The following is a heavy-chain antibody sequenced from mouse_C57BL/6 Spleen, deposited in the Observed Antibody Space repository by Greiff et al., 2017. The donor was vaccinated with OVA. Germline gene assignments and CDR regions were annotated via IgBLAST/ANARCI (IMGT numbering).Heavy chain of an antibody. CDR3: ARRDDYDFDY. CDR1: GYTFTDYY. V-gene: IGHV1-19*01. CDR2: INPYNGGT. Sequence: EVKLVESGPVLVKPGASVKMSCKASGYTFTDYYMNWVKQSHGKSLEWIGVINPYNGGTSYNQKFKGKATLTVDKSSSTAYMELNSLTSEDSAVYYCARRDDYDFDYWGQGTTLTVSS. D-gene: IGHD2-4*01. J-gene: IGHJ2*01.